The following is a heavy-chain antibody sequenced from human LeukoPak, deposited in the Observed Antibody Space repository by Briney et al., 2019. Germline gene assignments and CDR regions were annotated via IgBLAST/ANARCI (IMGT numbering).Heavy chain of an antibody. D-gene: IGHD2-2*01. V-gene: IGHV3-7*01. J-gene: IGHJ6*03. Sequence: GGSLRLSCAASGLTFSSYGMSWVRQGPGKGLEWVANIKQDGSEKYYVDSVKGRFTISRDNAKNSLYLQMNSLRAEDTAVYYCARYGVAPAAYYYYYMDVWGKGTTVTVSS. CDR3: ARYGVAPAAYYYYYMDV. CDR2: IKQDGSEK. CDR1: GLTFSSYG.